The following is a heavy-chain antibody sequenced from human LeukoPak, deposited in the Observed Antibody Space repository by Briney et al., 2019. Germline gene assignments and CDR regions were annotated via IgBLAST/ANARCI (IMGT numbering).Heavy chain of an antibody. CDR3: ARASDYYGSGDFDY. CDR2: ISYDGSNK. D-gene: IGHD3-10*01. J-gene: IGHJ4*02. V-gene: IGHV3-30*04. Sequence: GGSLRLSCAASGFTFSGYAMHWVRQAPGKGLEWVAVISYDGSNKYYADSVKGRFTISRDNSKNTLYLQMNSLRAEDTAVYYCARASDYYGSGDFDYWGQGTLVTVSS. CDR1: GFTFSGYA.